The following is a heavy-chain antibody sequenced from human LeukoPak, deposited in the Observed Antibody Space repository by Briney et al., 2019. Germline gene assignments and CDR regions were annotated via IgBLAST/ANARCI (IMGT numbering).Heavy chain of an antibody. V-gene: IGHV3-53*01. CDR1: GFTVSSSY. Sequence: HPGGSLRLSCAVSGFTVSSSYMSWVRQAPGKGLEWVSGVYGGGNAYYADSVKGRFAISRDNSKNTLYLQMDSLRAEDTAVYYCAISVAGPYYFDYWGQGTLVTVSS. CDR2: VYGGGNA. CDR3: AISVAGPYYFDY. J-gene: IGHJ4*02. D-gene: IGHD6-19*01.